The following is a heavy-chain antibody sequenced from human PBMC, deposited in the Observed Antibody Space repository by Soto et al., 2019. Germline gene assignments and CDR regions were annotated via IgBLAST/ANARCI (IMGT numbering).Heavy chain of an antibody. CDR3: ARENKITSIAARHRTFDY. CDR2: MNPTSGNT. V-gene: IGHV1-8*01. CDR1: GYTFTSYD. J-gene: IGHJ4*02. D-gene: IGHD6-6*01. Sequence: SVKVSCKASGYTFTSYDINWVRQATGQGLEWMGWMNPTSGNTGYAQKLQGRVTMTRDTSTSTAYMELRSLRSDDTAVYYCARENKITSIAARHRTFDYWGQGTLVTVSS.